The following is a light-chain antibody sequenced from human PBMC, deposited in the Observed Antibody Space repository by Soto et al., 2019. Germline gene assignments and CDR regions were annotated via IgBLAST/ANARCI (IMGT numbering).Light chain of an antibody. CDR2: DAS. CDR3: QQYQSYPYT. V-gene: IGKV3-15*01. Sequence: EIVMTQSPASLSVSPGERATLSCRASQSVSSNFAWYQQKPGQAPRLLIYDASTRATGIPARFSGSGSGTDFILTISSLQSEDFATYYCQQYQSYPYTFGQGTKLEIK. J-gene: IGKJ2*01. CDR1: QSVSSN.